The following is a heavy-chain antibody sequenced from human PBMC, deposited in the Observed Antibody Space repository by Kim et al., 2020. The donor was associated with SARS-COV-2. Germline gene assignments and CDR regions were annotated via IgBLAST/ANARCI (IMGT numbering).Heavy chain of an antibody. D-gene: IGHD6-19*01. J-gene: IGHJ6*03. CDR1: GGTFSSYA. V-gene: IGHV1-69*04. Sequence: SVKVSCKASGGTFSSYAISWVRQAPGQGLEWMGRIIPILGIANYAQKFQGRVTITADKSTSTAYMELSSLRSEDTAVYYCAREPRMAVAGYYYYYMGVWGKGTTVTVSS. CDR3: AREPRMAVAGYYYYYMGV. CDR2: IIPILGIA.